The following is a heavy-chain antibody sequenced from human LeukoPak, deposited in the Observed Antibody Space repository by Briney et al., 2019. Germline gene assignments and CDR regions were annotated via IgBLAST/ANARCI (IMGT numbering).Heavy chain of an antibody. Sequence: GGSLRLSCAASGFTFDDYATHWVRQAPGKGLEWVAVISYDGSNKYYADSVKGRFTISRDNSKNTLYLQMNSLRAEDTAVYYCARVGAGSFNANYWGQGTLVTVSS. CDR2: ISYDGSNK. D-gene: IGHD3-3*01. CDR3: ARVGAGSFNANY. V-gene: IGHV3-30*01. CDR1: GFTFDDYA. J-gene: IGHJ4*02.